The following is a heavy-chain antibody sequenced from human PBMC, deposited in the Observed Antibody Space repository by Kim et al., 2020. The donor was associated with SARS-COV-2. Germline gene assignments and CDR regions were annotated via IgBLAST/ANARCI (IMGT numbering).Heavy chain of an antibody. CDR3: ARTNWGIDY. D-gene: IGHD7-27*01. CDR2: INSDGSDT. Sequence: GGSLRLSCAASGFTFSSHWMHWVRHTPGKGLVWVSRINSDGSDTSYADSVTGRFTISRDNARNTLFLQMNSLTAADTAVYYCARTNWGIDYWGQGTRVT. J-gene: IGHJ4*02. V-gene: IGHV3-74*01. CDR1: GFTFSSHW.